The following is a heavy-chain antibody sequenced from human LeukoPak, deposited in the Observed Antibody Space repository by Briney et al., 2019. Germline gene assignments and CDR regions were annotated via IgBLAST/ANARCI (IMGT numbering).Heavy chain of an antibody. D-gene: IGHD6-13*01. V-gene: IGHV5-51*01. CDR1: RYNFPIYW. CDR3: ARQGAAGKYYYYYMDV. Sequence: GESLKISCQGSRYNFPIYWIGWVRQMPGQGLEWMGIIYPDDSNTIYGPSFQGQVTISADKSINTAYLEWSSLKASDTAIYYCARQGAAGKYYYYYMDVWGKGTTVTVSS. CDR2: IYPDDSNT. J-gene: IGHJ6*03.